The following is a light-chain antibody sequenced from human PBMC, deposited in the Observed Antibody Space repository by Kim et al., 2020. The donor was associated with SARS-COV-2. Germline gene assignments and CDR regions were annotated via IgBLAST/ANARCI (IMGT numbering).Light chain of an antibody. J-gene: IGLJ2*01. V-gene: IGLV1-51*01. CDR3: GTWDSSLSAVV. CDR2: DNN. CDR1: SSNIGNNY. Sequence: GQKVTISCSGSSSNIGNNYVSWFQHFPGTAPKLLIYDNNKRPSGIPDRFSGSKSGTSATLGITGLQTGDEADYYCGTWDSSLSAVVFGGGTKGTVL.